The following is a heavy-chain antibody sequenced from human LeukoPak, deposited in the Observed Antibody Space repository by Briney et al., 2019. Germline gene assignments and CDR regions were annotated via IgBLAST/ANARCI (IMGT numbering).Heavy chain of an antibody. J-gene: IGHJ3*02. CDR3: ARAGPYSSSWYLFLLPGGAFDI. CDR2: IYYSGST. V-gene: IGHV4-39*07. D-gene: IGHD6-13*01. CDR1: GGSISSSSYY. Sequence: SETLSLTCTVSGGSISSSSYYWGWIRQPPGKGLEWIGSIYYSGSTYYNPSLKSRVTISVDTSKNQFSLKLSSVTAADTAVYYCARAGPYSSSWYLFLLPGGAFDIWGQGTMVTVSS.